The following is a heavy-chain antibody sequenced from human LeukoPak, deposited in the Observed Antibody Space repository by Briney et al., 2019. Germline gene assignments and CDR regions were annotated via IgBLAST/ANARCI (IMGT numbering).Heavy chain of an antibody. D-gene: IGHD2-21*02. V-gene: IGHV4-31*03. CDR3: ARSVVTALYGMDV. J-gene: IGHJ6*02. CDR1: GGSISSGGYY. CDR2: IYYSGST. Sequence: SETLSLTCTVSGGSISSGGYYWSWIRQHPGKGLEWIGYIYYSGSTYYNPSLKSRVTISVDTSKNQFSLKLSSVTAADTAVYYCARSVVTALYGMDVWGQGTTVTVSS.